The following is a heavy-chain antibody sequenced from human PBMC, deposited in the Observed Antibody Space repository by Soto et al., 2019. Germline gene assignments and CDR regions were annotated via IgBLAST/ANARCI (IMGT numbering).Heavy chain of an antibody. J-gene: IGHJ4*02. Sequence: QVQLVESGGGVVQPGRSLRLSCAASGFTFSSYGMHWVRQAPGKGLEGVAVIWYDGSNKYYADSVKGRFTISRDNSKNTLYLQMNSLRAEDTAVYYCASRPIVGAGVGYWGQGTLVTVSS. CDR3: ASRPIVGAGVGY. V-gene: IGHV3-33*01. D-gene: IGHD1-26*01. CDR1: GFTFSSYG. CDR2: IWYDGSNK.